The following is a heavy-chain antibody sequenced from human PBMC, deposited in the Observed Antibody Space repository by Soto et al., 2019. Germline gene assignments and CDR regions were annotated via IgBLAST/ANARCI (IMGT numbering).Heavy chain of an antibody. Sequence: QVQLVESGGGVAQPGRSLRLSCAASGFTFSNYAMHWVRQAPGKGREWVAVIWYDGSTKYYADSVKGRFTISRDNSKNTVYLEMNRIRAEDTAVYFCARGGGGSSPAHYYYYYMDVWGKGTTVTVSS. D-gene: IGHD2-2*01. CDR3: ARGGGGSSPAHYYYYYMDV. V-gene: IGHV3-33*01. CDR2: IWYDGSTK. CDR1: GFTFSNYA. J-gene: IGHJ6*03.